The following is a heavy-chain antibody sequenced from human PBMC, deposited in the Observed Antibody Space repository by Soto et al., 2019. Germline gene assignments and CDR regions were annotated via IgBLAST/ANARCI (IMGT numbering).Heavy chain of an antibody. CDR3: ARGWFGEVLSPGKFDP. CDR2: IYYSGST. J-gene: IGHJ5*02. Sequence: SETLSLTCTVSGGSISSGGYYWSWIRQHPGKGLEWIGYIYYSGSTYYNPSLKSRVTISVDTSKNQFSLKLSSVTAADTAVYYCARGWFGEVLSPGKFDPWGQGTLVTVSS. V-gene: IGHV4-31*03. CDR1: GGSISSGGYY. D-gene: IGHD3-10*01.